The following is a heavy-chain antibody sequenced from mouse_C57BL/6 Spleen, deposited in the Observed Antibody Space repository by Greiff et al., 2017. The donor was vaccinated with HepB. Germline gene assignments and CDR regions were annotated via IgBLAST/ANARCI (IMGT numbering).Heavy chain of an antibody. CDR1: GYTFTSYW. J-gene: IGHJ3*01. D-gene: IGHD2-2*01. CDR2: IDPSDSET. CDR3: SYGYDERAWFAY. Sequence: QVQLQQPGAELVRPGSSVKLSCKASGYTFTSYWMHWVKQRPIQGLEWIGNIDPSDSETHYNQKFKDKATLTVDKSSSTAYMQLSSLTSEDSAVYYCSYGYDERAWFAYWGQGTLVTVSA. V-gene: IGHV1-52*01.